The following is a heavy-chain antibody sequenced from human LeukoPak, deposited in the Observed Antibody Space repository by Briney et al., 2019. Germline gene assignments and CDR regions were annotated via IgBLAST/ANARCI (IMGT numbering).Heavy chain of an antibody. CDR3: ARDKSYAFDY. V-gene: IGHV3-48*02. CDR1: GFTFSSYS. Sequence: GGSLRLSCAASGFTFSSYSMNWVRQAPGKGLEWISYISSSSRTISYADSVKGRFTISSDNAENSMYLQMNSLRDEDTAVYYCARDKSYAFDYWGQGTLVTVSS. J-gene: IGHJ4*02. D-gene: IGHD2-2*01. CDR2: ISSSSRTI.